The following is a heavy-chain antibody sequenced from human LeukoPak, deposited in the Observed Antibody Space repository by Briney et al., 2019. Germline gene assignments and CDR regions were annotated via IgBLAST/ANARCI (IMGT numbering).Heavy chain of an antibody. J-gene: IGHJ3*02. V-gene: IGHV3-73*01. Sequence: SGGSLRLSCAASGFTFSGSAMHWVRQASGKGLEWVGRIRSKANSYATAYAASVKGRFTISRDDSKNTAYLQMNSLKTEDTAVYYCTRPTNKYCSSTSCPRSDAFDIWGQGTMVTVSS. CDR2: IRSKANSYAT. D-gene: IGHD2-2*01. CDR3: TRPTNKYCSSTSCPRSDAFDI. CDR1: GFTFSGSA.